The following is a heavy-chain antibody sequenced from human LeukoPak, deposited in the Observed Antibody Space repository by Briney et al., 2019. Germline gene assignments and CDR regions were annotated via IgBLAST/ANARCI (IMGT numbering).Heavy chain of an antibody. CDR1: GFTFTSYG. Sequence: PGRSLKLSCAASGFTFTSYGMHWVRQPPGKGLEWVAVISFDGSDRYYADSVKGRFTISRDNSKNTLYLQMNSLRAEDTAVYYCAKVPNSNSWYVGAFDIWGQGAMVTVSS. J-gene: IGHJ3*02. V-gene: IGHV3-30*18. CDR2: ISFDGSDR. D-gene: IGHD6-13*01. CDR3: AKVPNSNSWYVGAFDI.